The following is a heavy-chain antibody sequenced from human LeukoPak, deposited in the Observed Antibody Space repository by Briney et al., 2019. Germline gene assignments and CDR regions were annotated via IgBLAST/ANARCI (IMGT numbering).Heavy chain of an antibody. V-gene: IGHV3-23*01. CDR3: AKSRDSRYDHFDY. J-gene: IGHJ4*02. Sequence: PGGSLRLSCAASGFTFSSYAINWFRQAPGEGLEWVSAISASGDGTYYADSVKGRFTISRDNFENTLYLQMNSLRAEDTAVYYCAKSRDSRYDHFDYWPQRLLVTVSS. D-gene: IGHD3-3*01. CDR1: GFTFSSYA. CDR2: ISASGDGT.